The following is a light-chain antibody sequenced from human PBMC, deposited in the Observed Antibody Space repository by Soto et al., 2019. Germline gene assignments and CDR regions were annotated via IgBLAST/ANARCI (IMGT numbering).Light chain of an antibody. V-gene: IGKV3-15*01. CDR1: QFVSRR. CDR3: QQYDARPFT. CDR2: DTS. J-gene: IGKJ3*01. Sequence: EIVVTQSPATLYASPGERVTLSCRASQFVSRRLAWYQQRIGQVPRLLIYDTSTRAPGIAARFSCSGSGTEFTHTISSLQPEVFATYYCQQYDARPFTLVPGTKVDCK.